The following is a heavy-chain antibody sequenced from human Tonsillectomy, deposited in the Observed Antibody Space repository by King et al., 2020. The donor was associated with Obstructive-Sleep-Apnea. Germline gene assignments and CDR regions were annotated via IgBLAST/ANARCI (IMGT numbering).Heavy chain of an antibody. CDR1: GGSISSYY. D-gene: IGHD3-22*01. CDR3: ARHSLYYDSSGYIDY. Sequence: QLQESGPGLVKPSETLSLTCTVSGGSISSYYWSWIRQPPGKGLEWIGYIYYSGSTNYNPSLKSRVTISVDTSKNQFSLKLSSVTAADTAVYYCARHSLYYDSSGYIDYWGQGTLVTVSS. J-gene: IGHJ4*02. V-gene: IGHV4-59*08. CDR2: IYYSGST.